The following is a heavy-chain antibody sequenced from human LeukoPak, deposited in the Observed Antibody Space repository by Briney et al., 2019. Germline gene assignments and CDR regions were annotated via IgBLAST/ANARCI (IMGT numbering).Heavy chain of an antibody. D-gene: IGHD6-19*01. J-gene: IGHJ4*02. CDR2: IYSGGST. Sequence: GGSLRLSCAASGFTVSSNYRSWVRQAPGKGLEWVSVIYSGGSTYYADSVKGRFTISRDNSKNTLYLQMNSLRAEDTAVYYCARGTSGWSPAPFDYWGQGTLVTVSS. V-gene: IGHV3-53*01. CDR3: ARGTSGWSPAPFDY. CDR1: GFTVSSNY.